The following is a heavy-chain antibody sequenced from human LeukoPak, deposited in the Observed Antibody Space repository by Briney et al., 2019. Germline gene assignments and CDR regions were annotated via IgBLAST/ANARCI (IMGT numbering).Heavy chain of an antibody. J-gene: IGHJ4*02. V-gene: IGHV4-34*01. CDR3: ARGRRGSGHDY. CDR2: INHSGST. D-gene: IGHD3-16*01. Sequence: PSETPSLTCAVSGGSFSGYYWSWIRQPQGKGLEWIGEINHSGSTNYNPSLTSRVTISVDTSKNQISLKLSSVTAADTAVYHCARGRRGSGHDYWGQGTLVTVSS. CDR1: GGSFSGYY.